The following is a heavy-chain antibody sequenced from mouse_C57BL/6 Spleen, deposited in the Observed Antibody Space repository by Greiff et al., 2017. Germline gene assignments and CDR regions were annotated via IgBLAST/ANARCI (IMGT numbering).Heavy chain of an antibody. Sequence: EVQLQQSGPELVKPGASVKISCKASGYTFTDYYMNWVKQSHGKSLEWIGDINPNNGGTRYNQKFKGKATLTVDKSSSTAYMELRSLTSEDSAVYYCAREGPTVVAYYYAMDYWGQGTSVTVSS. CDR1: GYTFTDYY. V-gene: IGHV1-26*01. CDR2: INPNNGGT. CDR3: AREGPTVVAYYYAMDY. J-gene: IGHJ4*01. D-gene: IGHD1-1*01.